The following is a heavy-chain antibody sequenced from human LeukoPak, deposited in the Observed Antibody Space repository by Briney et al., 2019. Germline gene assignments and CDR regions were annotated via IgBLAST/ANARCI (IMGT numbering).Heavy chain of an antibody. CDR1: GYTFTSYG. V-gene: IGHV1-18*01. J-gene: IGHJ4*02. CDR2: ISAYNGNT. D-gene: IGHD3-16*01. CDR3: ARDFRDYVWGSSFDY. Sequence: GASVKVSCKASGYTFTSYGISWVRQAPGQGLEWMGWISAYNGNTNYAQKLQGRVTMTTDTSTSTAYMELRSLRSDDTAVYYCARDFRDYVWGSSFDYWGQGTLVTVSS.